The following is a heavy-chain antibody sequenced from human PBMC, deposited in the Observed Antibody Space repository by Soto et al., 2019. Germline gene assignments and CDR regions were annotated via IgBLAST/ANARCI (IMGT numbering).Heavy chain of an antibody. CDR1: GYSFTSYW. CDR2: IDPSDSYT. Sequence: PGESVKISCXGSGYSFTSYWISWVRQMPGKGLEWMGRIDPSDSYTNYSPSFQGHVTISADKSISTAYLQWSSLKASDTAMYYCARLVVVPAATPPDYYYYYGMDVWGQGTTVTVS. J-gene: IGHJ6*02. CDR3: ARLVVVPAATPPDYYYYYGMDV. D-gene: IGHD2-2*01. V-gene: IGHV5-10-1*01.